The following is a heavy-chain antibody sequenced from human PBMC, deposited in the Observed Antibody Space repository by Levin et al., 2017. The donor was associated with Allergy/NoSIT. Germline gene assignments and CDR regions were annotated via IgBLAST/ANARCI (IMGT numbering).Heavy chain of an antibody. V-gene: IGHV3-30*18. CDR2: ISNDGSNK. D-gene: IGHD1-26*01. CDR3: AKVFRGSYYGWFDP. CDR1: GFTFSNFG. Sequence: GESLKISCAASGFTFSNFGMHWVRQAPGKGLEWLGIISNDGSNKYYADSVKGRFTISRDNSKNTLYLQMNSLRAEDTAVYYCAKVFRGSYYGWFDPWGQGTLVTVSS. J-gene: IGHJ5*02.